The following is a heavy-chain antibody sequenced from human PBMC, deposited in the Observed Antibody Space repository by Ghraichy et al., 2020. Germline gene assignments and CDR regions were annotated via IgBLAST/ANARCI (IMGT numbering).Heavy chain of an antibody. D-gene: IGHD1-26*01. CDR1: GFTFSDYW. Sequence: GGSLRLSCVASGFTFSDYWLGWVRQAPGKGLEWVADIKEDGGEKYYVDSVKGRFTISRDNAKNSLYLQMSSLRVEDTAVYYCARDGWGALFDSWGQGTLVTVSS. CDR3: ARDGWGALFDS. CDR2: IKEDGGEK. J-gene: IGHJ4*02. V-gene: IGHV3-7*01.